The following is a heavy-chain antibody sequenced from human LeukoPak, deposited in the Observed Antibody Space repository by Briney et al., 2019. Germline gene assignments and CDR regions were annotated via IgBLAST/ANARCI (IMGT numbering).Heavy chain of an antibody. D-gene: IGHD5-12*01. Sequence: SETLSLTCAVYGGSFSGYYWSWIRQPPGKGLEWIGEINHSGSTNYNPSLKSRVTISVDTSKNQFSLKLSSVTAADTAVYYCVRGRENLYIVATRDEYYYGMDVWGQGTTVTVSS. J-gene: IGHJ6*02. CDR2: INHSGST. V-gene: IGHV4-34*01. CDR1: GGSFSGYY. CDR3: VRGRENLYIVATRDEYYYGMDV.